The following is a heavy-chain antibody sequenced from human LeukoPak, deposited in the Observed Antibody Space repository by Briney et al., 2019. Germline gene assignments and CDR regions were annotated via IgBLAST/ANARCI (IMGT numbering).Heavy chain of an antibody. CDR3: ARYVVYGSGKYYFDY. V-gene: IGHV4-39*01. CDR1: GGSVSSTTYY. D-gene: IGHD3-10*01. J-gene: IGHJ4*02. Sequence: SEALSLTCTVSGGSVSSTTYYWSWIRQPPGKGLEWIASINYSGSTYYNPSLKSRVTISVDTSENQFSLKLSSVTAADTAVYYCARYVVYGSGKYYFDYWGQGTLVTVSS. CDR2: INYSGST.